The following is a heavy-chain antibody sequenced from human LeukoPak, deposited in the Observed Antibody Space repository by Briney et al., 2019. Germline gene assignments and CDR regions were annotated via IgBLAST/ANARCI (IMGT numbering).Heavy chain of an antibody. CDR3: ARDKPVAARRFFDY. V-gene: IGHV4-39*07. Sequence: GSLRLSCAASGFTFSSYNMNWIRQPPGKGLEWIGSIYYSGSTYYNPSLKSRVTISVDTSKNQFSLKLSSVTAADTAVYYCARDKPVAARRFFDYWGQGTLVTVSS. D-gene: IGHD6-6*01. J-gene: IGHJ4*02. CDR1: GFTFSSYN. CDR2: IYYSGST.